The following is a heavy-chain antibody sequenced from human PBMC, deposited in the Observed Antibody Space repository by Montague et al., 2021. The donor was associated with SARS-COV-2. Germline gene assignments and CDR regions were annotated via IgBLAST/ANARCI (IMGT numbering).Heavy chain of an antibody. CDR1: GGSISSGGYY. D-gene: IGHD3-3*01. Sequence: TLSLTCTVSGGSISSGGYYWSWIRQHPGKGLEWIGYIYYSGSTYYNPSLKSRVTISVDTSKNQFSLKMSSVTAADTAVYYCARGGTIFGVVIRPFDYWGKGTLATASS. CDR3: ARGGTIFGVVIRPFDY. J-gene: IGHJ4*02. V-gene: IGHV4-31*03. CDR2: IYYSGST.